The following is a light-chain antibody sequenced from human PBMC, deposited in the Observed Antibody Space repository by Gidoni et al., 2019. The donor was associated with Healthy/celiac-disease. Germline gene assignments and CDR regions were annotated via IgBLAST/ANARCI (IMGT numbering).Light chain of an antibody. CDR2: DVS. CDR3: SSYTSSSTLLYV. V-gene: IGLV2-14*03. J-gene: IGLJ1*01. Sequence: QSALTQPASVSGSPGQSLNISCTGTSSDVGGYNYVSWYQQHPGKAPKLMIYDVSNRPSGVSNRFSGAKSGNTASLTISGLQAEEEADDYCSSYTSSSTLLYVFGTGTKVTVL. CDR1: SSDVGGYNY.